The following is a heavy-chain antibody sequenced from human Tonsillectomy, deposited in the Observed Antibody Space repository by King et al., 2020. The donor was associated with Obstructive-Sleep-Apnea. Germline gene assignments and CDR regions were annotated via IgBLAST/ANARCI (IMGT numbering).Heavy chain of an antibody. Sequence: VQLVESGGDLVQPGGSLKLSCATSGFTFSGSTIHWVRQASGKGLEWVGRIRSKATGYATTYGASVKGRFIVSRDDSKNTAYLQMNSLNTEDTAVYYCSRTPSGLDGWGQGTTVTVSS. CDR3: SRTPSGLDG. V-gene: IGHV3-73*02. CDR1: GFTFSGST. CDR2: IRSKATGYAT. J-gene: IGHJ6*02.